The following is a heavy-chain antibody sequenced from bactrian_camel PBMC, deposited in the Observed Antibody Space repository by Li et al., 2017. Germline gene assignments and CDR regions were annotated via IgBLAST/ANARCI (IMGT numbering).Heavy chain of an antibody. Sequence: HVQLVESGGGSVQSGGSLRLSCAASGRSTSCMGWFRQAPGKEREGVAAISSGGTTSYADSVKGRFTISQDNSKNTVYLQMNNLKLEDTAMYYCDTGAELRPTCDLNCWGQGTQVTVS. J-gene: IGHJ4*01. CDR3: DTGAELRPTCDLNC. D-gene: IGHD8*01. V-gene: IGHV3S53*01. CDR2: ISSGGTT. CDR1: GRSTSC.